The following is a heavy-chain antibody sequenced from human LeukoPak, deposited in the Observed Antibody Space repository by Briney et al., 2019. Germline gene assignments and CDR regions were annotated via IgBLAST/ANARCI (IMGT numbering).Heavy chain of an antibody. V-gene: IGHV3-11*01. CDR1: GFTFSDYY. J-gene: IGHJ4*02. CDR3: ARVVYSGNHHVGESDY. CDR2: ISSSGSTI. D-gene: IGHD1-26*01. Sequence: GGSLRLSCAASGFTFSDYYMSWIRQAPGKGLEWVSYISSSGSTIYYADSVKGRFTISRDNSKNTLYLQMNSLRAEDTAVYYCARVVYSGNHHVGESDYWGQGTLVTVSS.